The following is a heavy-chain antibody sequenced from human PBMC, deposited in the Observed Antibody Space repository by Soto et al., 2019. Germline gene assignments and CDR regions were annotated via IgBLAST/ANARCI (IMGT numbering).Heavy chain of an antibody. J-gene: IGHJ4*02. Sequence: QPGGSLRLSCAASGFTFSSYSMNWVRQAPGRGLEWVSYISSSSSTIYCADSVKGRFTISRDNAKNSLYLQMNSLRAEDTAVYYCARRYCSSTSCYYVYFDYWGQGTLVTVSS. CDR2: ISSSSSTI. D-gene: IGHD2-2*01. CDR3: ARRYCSSTSCYYVYFDY. CDR1: GFTFSSYS. V-gene: IGHV3-48*01.